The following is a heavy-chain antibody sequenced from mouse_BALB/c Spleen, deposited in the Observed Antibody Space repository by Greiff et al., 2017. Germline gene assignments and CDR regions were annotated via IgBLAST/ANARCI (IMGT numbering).Heavy chain of an antibody. CDR1: GYTFTSYW. J-gene: IGHJ4*01. CDR3: ARAMEYAMDY. D-gene: IGHD1-1*02. Sequence: QVQLQQPGAELVKPGASVKLSCKASGYTFTSYWMHWVKQRPGQGLEWIGEINPSNGRTNYNEKSKSKATLTVDKSSSTAYMQLSSLTSEDSAVYYCARAMEYAMDYWGQGTSVTVSA. V-gene: IGHV1S81*02. CDR2: INPSNGRT.